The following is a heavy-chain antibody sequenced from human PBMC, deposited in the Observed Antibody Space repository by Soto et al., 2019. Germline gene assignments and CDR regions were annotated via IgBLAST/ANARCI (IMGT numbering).Heavy chain of an antibody. CDR2: IYPGDSDT. CDR1: GNSFNNW. CDR3: AKALDYDSSGSPFDP. J-gene: IGHJ5*02. D-gene: IGHD3-22*01. Sequence: GESLKISCKGLGNSFNNWIGRARQMPGKGLEWVGIIYPGDSDTRYSPSFQGQVTISADKSISTAYLQWSSLKPSDTALYYCAKALDYDSSGSPFDPWGQGTLVTVSS. V-gene: IGHV5-51*01.